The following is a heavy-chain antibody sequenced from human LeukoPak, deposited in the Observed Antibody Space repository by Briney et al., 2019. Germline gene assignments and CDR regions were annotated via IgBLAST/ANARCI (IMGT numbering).Heavy chain of an antibody. CDR2: IYSGGST. Sequence: AGGSLRLSCAASGFTVSSNYMSWVRQAPGKGLEWVSVIYSGGSTYYADSVKGRFTISRDNSKNTLYLLMNSLRAEDTAVYYCAKDYTYSSTWYFVDSWGRGTLVTVSS. CDR1: GFTVSSNY. CDR3: AKDYTYSSTWYFVDS. D-gene: IGHD6-13*01. J-gene: IGHJ4*02. V-gene: IGHV3-53*01.